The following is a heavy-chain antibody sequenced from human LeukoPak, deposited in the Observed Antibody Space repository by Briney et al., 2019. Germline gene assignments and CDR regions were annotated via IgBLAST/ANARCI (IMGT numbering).Heavy chain of an antibody. D-gene: IGHD7-27*01. CDR2: IGTAGDT. CDR3: ARVDGTGGFDY. Sequence: PGGSLRLSCAASGFTFSSYDMHWVRQATGKGLEWVSAIGTAGDTYYPGSVKGRFTISRENAKNSLYLQMNSLRAGGTAVYYCARVDGTGGFDYWGQGTLVTVSS. V-gene: IGHV3-13*01. J-gene: IGHJ4*02. CDR1: GFTFSSYD.